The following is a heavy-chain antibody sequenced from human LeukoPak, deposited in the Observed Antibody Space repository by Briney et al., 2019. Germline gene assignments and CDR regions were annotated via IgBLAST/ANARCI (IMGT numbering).Heavy chain of an antibody. CDR1: GGSISSSSYY. V-gene: IGHV4-39*07. CDR3: ARDLRYDFWSGSIRVDYYYYYMDV. Sequence: NPSETLSLTCTVSGGSISSSSYYWGWIRQPPGKGLEWIGSIYYSGGTYYNPSLKSRVTISVDTSKNQFSLKLSSVTAADAAVYYCARDLRYDFWSGSIRVDYYYYYMDVWGKGTTVTVSS. J-gene: IGHJ6*03. D-gene: IGHD3-3*01. CDR2: IYYSGGT.